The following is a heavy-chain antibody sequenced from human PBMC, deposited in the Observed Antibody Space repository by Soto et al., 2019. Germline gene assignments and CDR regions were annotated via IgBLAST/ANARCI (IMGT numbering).Heavy chain of an antibody. Sequence: QVQLVESGGGLVKPGGSLRLSCAASGFTFSDYYMSWIRQAPGKGLEWVLYIGPSSSYTNYADSVKGRFTISRDNTKNTLYLQMNSLSAEDTAVYYCARLVRLMLYSDYWGQGTLVTVSS. CDR2: IGPSSSYT. J-gene: IGHJ4*02. V-gene: IGHV3-11*06. CDR3: ARLVRLMLYSDY. CDR1: GFTFSDYY. D-gene: IGHD2-8*01.